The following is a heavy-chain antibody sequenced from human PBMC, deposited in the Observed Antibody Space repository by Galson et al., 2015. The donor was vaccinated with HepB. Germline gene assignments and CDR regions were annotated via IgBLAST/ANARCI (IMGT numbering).Heavy chain of an antibody. V-gene: IGHV7-4-1*02. CDR2: INTDTGNP. Sequence: SVKVSCKASKYGFTTYGMNWVRQVPGQGLEWMGWINTDTGNPTYAQGFTGRFVFSLDTSVSTAYLQISSLQAEDTAVYYCARTPYYESGSYYNAWFDPWGQGTLVTVSS. J-gene: IGHJ5*02. CDR1: KYGFTTYG. CDR3: ARTPYYESGSYYNAWFDP. D-gene: IGHD3-10*01.